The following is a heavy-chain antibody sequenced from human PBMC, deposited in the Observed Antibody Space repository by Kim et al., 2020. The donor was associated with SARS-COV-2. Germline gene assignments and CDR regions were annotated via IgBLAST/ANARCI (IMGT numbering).Heavy chain of an antibody. J-gene: IGHJ6*02. D-gene: IGHD2-15*01. Sequence: GGSLRLSCAASGFTFSSYWMHWVRQAPGKGLVWVSRINSDGSSTSYADSVKGRFTISRDNAKNTLYLQMNSLRAEDTAVYYCAREVEYYYYYGMDVWGQGTTVTVSS. V-gene: IGHV3-74*01. CDR1: GFTFSSYW. CDR3: AREVEYYYYYGMDV. CDR2: INSDGSST.